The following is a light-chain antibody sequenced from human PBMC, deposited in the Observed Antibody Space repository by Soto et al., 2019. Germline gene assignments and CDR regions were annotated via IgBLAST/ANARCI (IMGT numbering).Light chain of an antibody. V-gene: IGKV1-39*01. J-gene: IGKJ1*01. CDR3: QQGYDMPWT. CDR2: AAY. Sequence: IQMTQSASSLSASVGDIVTITCRASQSISSYLTWYQQKPGKAPKLLIYAAYNLQGGVPSRFSGSRSGTDCTLTISSLQPEDVAAYYCQQGYDMPWTFGQGTKVDIK. CDR1: QSISSY.